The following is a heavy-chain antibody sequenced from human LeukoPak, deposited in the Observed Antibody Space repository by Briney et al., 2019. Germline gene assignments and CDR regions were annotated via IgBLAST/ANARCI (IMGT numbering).Heavy chain of an antibody. D-gene: IGHD4-23*01. CDR3: AKEDGGNYNLEYYYFDY. V-gene: IGHV3-23*01. CDR1: GITFISYA. CDR2: ISGSGGST. Sequence: GGSLRLSCVASGITFISYAMSWVRQAPGKGLEWVSVISGSGGSTNYADSVKGRVTISRDNSKNTLYLQMNSLRAKDTAVYYCAKEDGGNYNLEYYYFDYWGQGTLVSVSS. J-gene: IGHJ4*02.